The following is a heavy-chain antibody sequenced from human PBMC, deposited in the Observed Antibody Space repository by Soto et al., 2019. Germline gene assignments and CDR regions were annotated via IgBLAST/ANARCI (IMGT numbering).Heavy chain of an antibody. CDR3: AHRQTYCGGNCYSGFDY. J-gene: IGHJ4*02. D-gene: IGHD2-21*02. V-gene: IGHV2-5*02. CDR1: GFSLSTSGVG. CDR2: IYWDDDK. Sequence: QITLKESGPTLVKPTQTLTLTCTFSGFSLSTSGVGVGWIRPPPGKALEWLALIYWDDDKRYSPSLKSRLTITKDTSKYQVVLTMTNMDPVDTATYYCAHRQTYCGGNCYSGFDYWGQGTLVTVSS.